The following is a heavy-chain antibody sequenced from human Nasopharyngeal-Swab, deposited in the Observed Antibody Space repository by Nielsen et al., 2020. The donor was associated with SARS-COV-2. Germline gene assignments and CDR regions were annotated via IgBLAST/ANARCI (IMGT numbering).Heavy chain of an antibody. J-gene: IGHJ6*02. V-gene: IGHV3-21*01. CDR2: ISSSSSYI. CDR3: ARGGNWNYRDYYYYGMDV. Sequence: ESLKISCAASGFTFSSYSMNWVRQAPGKGLEWVSSISSSSSYIYYADSVKGRFTISRDNAKNSLYLQMNSLRAEDTAVYYCARGGNWNYRDYYYYGMDVWGQGTTVTVSS. CDR1: GFTFSSYS. D-gene: IGHD1-7*01.